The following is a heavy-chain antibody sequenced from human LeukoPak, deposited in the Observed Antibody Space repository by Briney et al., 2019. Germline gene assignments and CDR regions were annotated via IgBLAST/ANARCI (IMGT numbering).Heavy chain of an antibody. V-gene: IGHV4-31*03. J-gene: IGHJ6*02. D-gene: IGHD6-13*01. CDR1: GGSISSGGYY. CDR2: IYYSGST. Sequence: SETLSLTCTVSGGSISSGGYYWSWIRQHPGEGLEWIGYIYYSGSTYYNPSLKSRVIISVDTSKNQFSLKLSSVTAADTAVYYCGRAQQGAAGGSYYYHGVAVWGQGTTVTVSS. CDR3: GRAQQGAAGGSYYYHGVAV.